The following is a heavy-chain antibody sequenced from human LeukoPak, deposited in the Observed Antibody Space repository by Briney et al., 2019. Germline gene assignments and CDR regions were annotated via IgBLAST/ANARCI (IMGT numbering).Heavy chain of an antibody. CDR2: IYHTGST. CDR3: ARGSAGRNWFDP. CDR1: GASVTSGSYY. Sequence: SETLSLTCTVSGASVTSGSYYWSWLRQPPGKGLEWIGYIYHTGSTNYSPSLKSRVTISVDTSKNQFSLKLRSVSAADTAVYYCARGSAGRNWFDPWGQGTLVTVSS. J-gene: IGHJ5*02. V-gene: IGHV4-61*01. D-gene: IGHD2-15*01.